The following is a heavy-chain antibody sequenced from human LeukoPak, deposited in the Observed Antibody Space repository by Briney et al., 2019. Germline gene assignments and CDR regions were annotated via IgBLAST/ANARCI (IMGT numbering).Heavy chain of an antibody. D-gene: IGHD6-13*01. J-gene: IGHJ6*02. CDR1: GFTFSNYV. CDR3: ARGLQQQQILGDYYYGMDV. CDR2: VSGSSGNT. V-gene: IGHV3-23*01. Sequence: GGSLRLSCAASGFTFSNYVMTWVRQAPGKGLEWVSGVSGSSGNTNYADSVKGRFTISRDNSNNTLYLQMNNLRTEDTAVYYCARGLQQQQILGDYYYGMDVWGQGTTVTVSS.